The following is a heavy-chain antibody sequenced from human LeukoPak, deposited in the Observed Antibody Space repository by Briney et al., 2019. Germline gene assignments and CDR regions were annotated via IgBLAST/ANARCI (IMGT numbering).Heavy chain of an antibody. Sequence: GRSLRLSCAASGFTFRSYGMHWARQAPGKGLEWVADIWYDGSNKYYTDSVKGRFTISRDNSKNTLYLQMNSLRAEDTAVYYCAREVAYSSFFEAFDIWGQGTMVTVSS. CDR2: IWYDGSNK. CDR1: GFTFRSYG. J-gene: IGHJ3*02. V-gene: IGHV3-33*01. CDR3: AREVAYSSFFEAFDI. D-gene: IGHD6-6*01.